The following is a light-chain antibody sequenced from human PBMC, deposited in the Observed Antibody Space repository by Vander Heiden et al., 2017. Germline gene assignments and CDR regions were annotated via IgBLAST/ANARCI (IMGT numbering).Light chain of an antibody. J-gene: IGKJ2*01. V-gene: IGKV1-39*01. CDR3: QQSYSIPQYT. CDR1: HSISNY. Sequence: DIQMTQSPSSLSASVGDRVTITCRASHSISNYLNWYQLRPGKAPKLLIYDASRFSGSGSGTDFTLTISSLQPEDFATYYCQQSYSIPQYTFGQGTKLEIK. CDR2: DA.